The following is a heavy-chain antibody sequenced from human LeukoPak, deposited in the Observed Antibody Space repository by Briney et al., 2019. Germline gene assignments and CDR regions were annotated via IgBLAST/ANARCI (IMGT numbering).Heavy chain of an antibody. CDR2: IKQDGSEK. CDR1: GFTFSSYW. V-gene: IGHV3-7*03. D-gene: IGHD2-2*01. CDR3: ARVEFEVPAAMYQAVYYFDY. J-gene: IGHJ4*02. Sequence: PGGSLRLSCAASGFTFSSYWMSWVRQAPGKGLEWVANIKQDGSEKYYVDSVKGRFTISRDNAKHSLYLQMNSLRAEDTAVYYCARVEFEVPAAMYQAVYYFDYWGQGTLVTVSS.